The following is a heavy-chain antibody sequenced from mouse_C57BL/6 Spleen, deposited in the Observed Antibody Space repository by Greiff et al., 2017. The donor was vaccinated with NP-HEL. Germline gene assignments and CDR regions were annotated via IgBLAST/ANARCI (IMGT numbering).Heavy chain of an antibody. V-gene: IGHV14-4*01. CDR3: TSYYRNNEYAMDY. D-gene: IGHD2-10*01. CDR1: GFNIKDDY. Sequence: VQLKESGAELVRPGASVKLSCTASGFNIKDDYMHWVKQRPEQGLEWIGWIDPENGDTEYASKFQGKATITADTSSNTAYLQLSSLTSEDTAVCYCTSYYRNNEYAMDYWGQGTSVTVSS. J-gene: IGHJ4*01. CDR2: IDPENGDT.